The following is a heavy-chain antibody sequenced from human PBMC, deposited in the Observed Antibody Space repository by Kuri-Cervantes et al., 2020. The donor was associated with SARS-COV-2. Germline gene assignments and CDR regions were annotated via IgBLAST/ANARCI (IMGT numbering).Heavy chain of an antibody. CDR2: IIPIFGTA. CDR3: TRVEEYGDSYYYYYGMGA. D-gene: IGHD4-17*01. J-gene: IGHJ6*02. Sequence: SVKVSCKASGGTFSSYAISWVRQAPGQGLEWMGGIIPIFGTANYAQKFQGRVTITADEPTSTAYMELSSLRSEDTAVYYCTRVEEYGDSYYYYYGMGAWGQGTTVTVSS. CDR1: GGTFSSYA. V-gene: IGHV1-69*13.